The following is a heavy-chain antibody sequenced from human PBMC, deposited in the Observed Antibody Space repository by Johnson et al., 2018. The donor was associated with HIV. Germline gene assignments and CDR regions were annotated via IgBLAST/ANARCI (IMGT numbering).Heavy chain of an antibody. D-gene: IGHD6-13*01. CDR2: ISYDGSNK. CDR3: ARYQQLVRDGAFDI. CDR1: GFTFSSYA. J-gene: IGHJ3*02. Sequence: QVQLVESGGGVVQPGRSLRLSCAASGFTFSSYAMHWVRQAPGKGLEWVAVISYDGSNKYYADSVKGRFTISRDNSKNTLYLQINSLRADDTALYYCARYQQLVRDGAFDIWGQGTMVTVSS. V-gene: IGHV3-30-3*01.